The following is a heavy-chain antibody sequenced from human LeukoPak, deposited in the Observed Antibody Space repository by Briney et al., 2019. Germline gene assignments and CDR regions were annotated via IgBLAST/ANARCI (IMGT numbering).Heavy chain of an antibody. V-gene: IGHV3-64*01. J-gene: IGHJ3*02. D-gene: IGHD3-10*01. CDR1: GFTFSSYA. CDR2: ISSDGGST. CDR3: ARGAGSGKNAFDI. Sequence: GGSLRLSCAASGFTFSSYAMHWVRQAPGKGLEYVSAISSDGGSTYYVNSVKGRFTISRDNAKNSLCLQMNSLRAEDTAVYYCARGAGSGKNAFDIWGQGTLVTVSS.